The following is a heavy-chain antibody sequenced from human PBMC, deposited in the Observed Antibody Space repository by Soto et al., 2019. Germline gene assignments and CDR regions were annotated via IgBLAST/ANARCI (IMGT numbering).Heavy chain of an antibody. Sequence: EVQLVESGGGLVQPGGSLSLSCAASGFTFSSYSMNWLRQAPGKGLEWVSYISSSSSTIYYADSVKGRFTISRDNAKNSLYLQMNSLRDEDTAVYYCATDAEYSSSRYYFDYWGPGTLVTVSS. V-gene: IGHV3-48*02. CDR3: ATDAEYSSSRYYFDY. CDR1: GFTFSSYS. D-gene: IGHD6-6*01. CDR2: ISSSSSTI. J-gene: IGHJ4*02.